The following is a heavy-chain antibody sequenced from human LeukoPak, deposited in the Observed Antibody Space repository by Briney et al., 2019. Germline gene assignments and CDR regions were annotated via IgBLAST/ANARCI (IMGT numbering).Heavy chain of an antibody. D-gene: IGHD6-13*01. J-gene: IGHJ4*02. CDR3: ARDERGIDY. CDR1: GFTFSTYR. CDR2: ISSSSGYL. V-gene: IGHV3-21*01. Sequence: GGSLRLSCAASGFTFSTYRMNWVRQAPGKGLEWVSSISSSSGYLYYADSVRGRFTISRDNAKGSVLLQMYSRRADDTAVYYCARDERGIDYWGQGTLVTVSS.